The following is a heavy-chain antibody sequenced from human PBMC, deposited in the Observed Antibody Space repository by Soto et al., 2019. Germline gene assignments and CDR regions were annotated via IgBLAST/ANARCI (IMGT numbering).Heavy chain of an antibody. V-gene: IGHV4-31*03. J-gene: IGHJ4*02. CDR3: ARSTRYSGPVDY. Sequence: SETLSLTGTVSGGSISSRGYYWSWTRQHPGKGLEWIGYIYYSGGTYYNPSLKSRVTISVDTSKNHFSLKLTSVTAADTAVHYCARSTRYSGPVDYWGQGTLDTVSS. D-gene: IGHD5-12*01. CDR2: IYYSGGT. CDR1: GGSISSRGYY.